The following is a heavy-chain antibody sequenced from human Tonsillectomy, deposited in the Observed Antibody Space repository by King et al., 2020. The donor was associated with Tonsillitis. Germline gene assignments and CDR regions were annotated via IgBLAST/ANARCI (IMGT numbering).Heavy chain of an antibody. J-gene: IGHJ4*02. CDR1: GFTVSSNY. CDR3: ARLIGFRRAYYFDY. V-gene: IGHV3-53*01. CDR2: IYSGGST. Sequence: VQLVESGGGLIQPGGSLRLSCAASGFTVSSNYMSWVRQAPGKGLEWVSVIYSGGSTYYAGSVKGRFTISRDNSKNTLYLQMNSLRAEDTAVYYCARLIGFRRAYYFDYWGQGTLVTVSS. D-gene: IGHD2/OR15-2a*01.